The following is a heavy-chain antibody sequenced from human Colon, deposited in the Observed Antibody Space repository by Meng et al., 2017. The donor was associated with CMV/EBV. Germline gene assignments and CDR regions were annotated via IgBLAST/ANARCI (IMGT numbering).Heavy chain of an antibody. CDR3: ARLVVGDNDYFDY. J-gene: IGHJ4*02. D-gene: IGHD2-15*01. CDR2: ISSGGATT. CDR1: GFTFSDYY. V-gene: IGHV3-74*01. Sequence: GGSLRLSCAASGFTFSDYYMSWIRQAPGKGLVWVSRISSGGATTNYADSVRGRFTVSRDNAKKMLYLQMNSLRAEDTAVYFCARLVVGDNDYFDYWGQGTLVTVSS.